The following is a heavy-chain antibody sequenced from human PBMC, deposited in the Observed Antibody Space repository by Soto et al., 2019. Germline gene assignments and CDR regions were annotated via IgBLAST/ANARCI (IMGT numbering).Heavy chain of an antibody. CDR3: AATTMAYYYGMDV. V-gene: IGHV4-34*01. Sequence: QVQLQQWGAGLLKPSETLSLTCAVYGGSFSDYFWSWIRQPPGKGLEWIGEINHSGTTNYNPSLKSRVTLSLDTSKNHFSLNLTSVTAADTAVYYSAATTMAYYYGMDVWGQGTTVTVSS. D-gene: IGHD1-1*01. CDR1: GGSFSDYF. J-gene: IGHJ6*02. CDR2: INHSGTT.